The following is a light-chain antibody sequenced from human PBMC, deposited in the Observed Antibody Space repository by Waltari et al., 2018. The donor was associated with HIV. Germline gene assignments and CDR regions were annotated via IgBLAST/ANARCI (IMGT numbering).Light chain of an antibody. CDR2: QDT. V-gene: IGLV3-1*01. CDR3: QVWDSTTALG. CDR1: KMGDKY. J-gene: IGLJ2*01. Sequence: SYELTQPPSVSVTPGQTASITCSGNKMGDKYACWYQQRPGQSPVLVIYQDTKRPSGIPARFSGSNSGNTATLTIRGTQTMDEADYYCQVWDSTTALGFGGGTKLTVL.